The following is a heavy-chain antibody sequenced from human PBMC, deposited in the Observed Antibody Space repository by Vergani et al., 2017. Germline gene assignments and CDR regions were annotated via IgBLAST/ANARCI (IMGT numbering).Heavy chain of an antibody. CDR1: GFTFSSYS. J-gene: IGHJ4*02. V-gene: IGHV3-21*04. CDR2: ISSSSGYI. D-gene: IGHD5-12*01. Sequence: EMQLVESGGGLVKPGGSLRLSCAASGFTFSSYSMNWVRQAPGKGLEWVSSISSSSGYIYYADSVKGRFTISRDNSKNTLHLQMNSLRADDTAVYYCTKGSRGYTGYFFDYWGQGTLATVSS. CDR3: TKGSRGYTGYFFDY.